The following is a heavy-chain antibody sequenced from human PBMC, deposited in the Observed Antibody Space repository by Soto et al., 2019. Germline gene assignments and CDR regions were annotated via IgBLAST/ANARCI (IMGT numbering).Heavy chain of an antibody. CDR2: ISSNSWTI. V-gene: IGHV3-48*02. CDR3: ARGPSAAAPLSDWYFDL. D-gene: IGHD2-2*01. Sequence: PGGSLRLSCAASVFTFSSYSMNWVRQAPGKGLEWVSYISSNSWTIYYPDSVQGRFTISRDNAKSSLHLQMDRLRDEDTAGYYCARGPSAAAPLSDWYFDLWGRGTMVTVSS. CDR1: VFTFSSYS. J-gene: IGHJ2*01.